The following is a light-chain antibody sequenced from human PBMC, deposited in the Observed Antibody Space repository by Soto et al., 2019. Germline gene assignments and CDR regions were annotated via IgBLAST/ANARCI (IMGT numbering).Light chain of an antibody. Sequence: QSALTQPASVSGSPGQSITISCTGTSSDVGNHIYVSWYQQHPGKGPKLIISEVYNRPSGVSNRFSGSKSGNTASLTISGLRAEDEADYYCASYTSSITWVFGGGTKLTVL. J-gene: IGLJ3*02. CDR2: EVY. CDR1: SSDVGNHIY. CDR3: ASYTSSITWV. V-gene: IGLV2-14*01.